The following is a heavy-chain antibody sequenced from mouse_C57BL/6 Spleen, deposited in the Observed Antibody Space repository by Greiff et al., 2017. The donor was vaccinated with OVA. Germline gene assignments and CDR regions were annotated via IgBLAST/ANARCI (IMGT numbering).Heavy chain of an antibody. Sequence: QVQLQQPGAELVRPGSSVKLSCKASGYTFTSYWMHWVKQRPIQGLEWIGNIDPSDSETHYNQKFKDKATLTVDKSSSTAYMQLSSLPSEDSAVYYCARIYYGNFGFAYWGQGTLVTVSA. CDR1: GYTFTSYW. CDR3: ARIYYGNFGFAY. CDR2: IDPSDSET. D-gene: IGHD2-1*01. V-gene: IGHV1-52*01. J-gene: IGHJ3*01.